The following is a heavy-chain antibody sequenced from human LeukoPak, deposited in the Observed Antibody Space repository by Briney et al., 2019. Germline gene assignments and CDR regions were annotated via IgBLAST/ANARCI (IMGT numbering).Heavy chain of an antibody. CDR3: ARGATGYDYVSCFDY. V-gene: IGHV1-3*01. D-gene: IGHD3-16*01. CDR2: INAGNGNT. J-gene: IGHJ4*02. CDR1: AYTFTTYA. Sequence: GASVKVSCKASAYTFTTYAMHWVRQAPGQRLEWMGWINAGNGNTKYSQKFQDRVTITRDTSASSAYMELSSLRSEDTAVYYCARGATGYDYVSCFDYWGQGTLVTVSS.